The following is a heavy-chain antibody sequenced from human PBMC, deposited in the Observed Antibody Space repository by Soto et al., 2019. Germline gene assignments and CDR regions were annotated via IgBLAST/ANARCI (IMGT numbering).Heavy chain of an antibody. CDR1: GYTFTSYG. D-gene: IGHD2-2*01. CDR3: AAMVGGVVPAAHNFDY. J-gene: IGHJ4*02. V-gene: IGHV1-18*01. Sequence: GASVKVSCKASGYTFTSYGISWVRQAPGQGLEWMGWISAYNGNTNYAQKLQGRVTMTTDTSTSTAYMELRSLRSDDTAVYYCAAMVGGVVPAAHNFDYWGQGTLVTVSS. CDR2: ISAYNGNT.